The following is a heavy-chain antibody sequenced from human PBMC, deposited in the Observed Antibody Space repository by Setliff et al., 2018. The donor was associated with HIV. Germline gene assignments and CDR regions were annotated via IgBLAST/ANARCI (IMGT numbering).Heavy chain of an antibody. CDR2: ISGSAGST. V-gene: IGHV3-23*01. CDR3: AKPYRGSVVRDQGYMDV. Sequence: GGSLRLSCAVSGFTFSSYAMSWVRQAPGKGLEWVSAISGSAGSTYYADSVKGRFTISGDNSKNTLYLQMNSLRAEDTAVYYCAKPYRGSVVRDQGYMDVWGKGTTVTVS. CDR1: GFTFSSYA. J-gene: IGHJ6*03. D-gene: IGHD3-10*01.